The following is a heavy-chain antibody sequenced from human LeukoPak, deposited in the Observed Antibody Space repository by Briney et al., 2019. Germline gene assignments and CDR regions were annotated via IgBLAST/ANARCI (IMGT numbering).Heavy chain of an antibody. J-gene: IGHJ4*02. CDR1: GGSFSGYY. V-gene: IGHV4-34*01. CDR2: INHSGST. D-gene: IGHD1-1*01. Sequence: SETLSLTCAVYGGSFSGYYWSWIRQPPGKGLEWIGEINHSGSTNYNPSLKSRVTISVDTSKSQFSLKLNSVTAADTAVYYCARGLPTTGQDLYYFDYWGQGTLVTVSS. CDR3: ARGLPTTGQDLYYFDY.